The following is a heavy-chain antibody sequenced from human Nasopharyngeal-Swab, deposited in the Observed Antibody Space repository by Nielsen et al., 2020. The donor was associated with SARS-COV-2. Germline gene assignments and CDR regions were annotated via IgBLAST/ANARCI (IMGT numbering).Heavy chain of an antibody. CDR1: GGTFSGYA. CDR2: IIPIFGTA. CDR3: ARGEGSYTRSFDY. V-gene: IGHV1-69*13. D-gene: IGHD1-26*01. Sequence: SVKVSCKASGGTFSGYAISWVRQAPGQGLEWMGGIIPIFGTANYAQKFQGRVTITADESTSTAYMELSSLRSEDTAVYYCARGEGSYTRSFDYWGQGTLVTVSS. J-gene: IGHJ4*02.